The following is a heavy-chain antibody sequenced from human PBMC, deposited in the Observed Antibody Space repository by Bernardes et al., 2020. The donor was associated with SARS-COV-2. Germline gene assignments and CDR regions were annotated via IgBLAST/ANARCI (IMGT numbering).Heavy chain of an antibody. Sequence: SETLSLTCTVSGVSISSYFWTWIRQPPGKGLEWLGHFYHSGRTNYNPSLRSRLTISVDTSRNHFSLKLNSVTAADTAVYYCARGGRYFDWLLLPAFDIWGQGAMVTVSS. D-gene: IGHD3-9*01. CDR1: GVSISSYF. CDR3: ARGGRYFDWLLLPAFDI. V-gene: IGHV4-59*01. CDR2: FYHSGRT. J-gene: IGHJ3*02.